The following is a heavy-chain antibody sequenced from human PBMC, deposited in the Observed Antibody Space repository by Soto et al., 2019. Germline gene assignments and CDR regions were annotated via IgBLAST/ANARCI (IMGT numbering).Heavy chain of an antibody. CDR3: ARGLWKWLRRNYFDY. Sequence: SETLSLTCAVYGGSFSGYYWSWIRQPPGKGLEWIVEINHSGSTNYNPSLKSRVTISVDTSKNQFSLKLSSVTAADTAVYHCARGLWKWLRRNYFDYWGQGTLVTVSS. CDR1: GGSFSGYY. D-gene: IGHD5-12*01. CDR2: INHSGST. J-gene: IGHJ4*02. V-gene: IGHV4-34*01.